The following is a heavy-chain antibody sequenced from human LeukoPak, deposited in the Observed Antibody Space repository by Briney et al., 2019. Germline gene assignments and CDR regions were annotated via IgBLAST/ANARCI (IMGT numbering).Heavy chain of an antibody. CDR2: IYYSGST. V-gene: IGHV4-59*08. CDR1: GGSISSYY. D-gene: IGHD1-26*01. Sequence: SETLSLTCTVSGGSISSYYWSWIRHPPGKGLEWIGYIYYSGSTNYNPSLKSRVTISIDTSKNQFSLKLTSVTAADTAVYYCARLMGQRYYYGMDVWGQGTTVTVSS. CDR3: ARLMGQRYYYGMDV. J-gene: IGHJ6*02.